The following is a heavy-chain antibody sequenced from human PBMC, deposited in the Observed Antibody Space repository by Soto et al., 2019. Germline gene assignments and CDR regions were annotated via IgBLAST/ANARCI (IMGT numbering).Heavy chain of an antibody. CDR1: GGSISSSSYY. V-gene: IGHV4-39*07. J-gene: IGHJ5*02. Sequence: SETLSLTCTVSGGSISSSSYYWGWIRQPPGKGLEWIGSIYYSGSTNYNPSLKSRVTISVDTSKNQFSLKLSSVTAADTAVYYCAIESVGIAASDWFDPWCQGTLVTVSA. D-gene: IGHD6-13*01. CDR2: IYYSGST. CDR3: AIESVGIAASDWFDP.